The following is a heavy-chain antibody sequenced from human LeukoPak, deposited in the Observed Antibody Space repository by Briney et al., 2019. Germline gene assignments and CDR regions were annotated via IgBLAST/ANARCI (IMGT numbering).Heavy chain of an antibody. V-gene: IGHV3-9*01. CDR1: GFTLDDYA. Sequence: GGSLRLSCAASGFTLDDYAMHWVRQAPGKGLEWVSGISWNSGNIGYADSVKGRFTISRDSAKNSLYLQMNSLRAEDTALYYCAKDIAVAGMTFWYFDLWGRGTLVTVSS. J-gene: IGHJ2*01. D-gene: IGHD6-19*01. CDR2: ISWNSGNI. CDR3: AKDIAVAGMTFWYFDL.